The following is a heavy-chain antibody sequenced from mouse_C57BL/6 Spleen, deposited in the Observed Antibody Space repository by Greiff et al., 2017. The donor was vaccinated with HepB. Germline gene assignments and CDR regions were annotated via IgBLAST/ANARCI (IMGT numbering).Heavy chain of an antibody. V-gene: IGHV1-15*01. D-gene: IGHD2-4*01. CDR1: GYTFTDYE. Sequence: VQLQQSGAELVRPGASVTLSCKASGYTFTDYEMHWVKQTPVHGLEWIGAIDPETGGTAYNQKFKGKSILTADKSSSTAYMKIRSLTSEDSAVYYCTLYYDYAWFAYWGQGTLVTVSA. CDR3: TLYYDYAWFAY. J-gene: IGHJ3*01. CDR2: IDPETGGT.